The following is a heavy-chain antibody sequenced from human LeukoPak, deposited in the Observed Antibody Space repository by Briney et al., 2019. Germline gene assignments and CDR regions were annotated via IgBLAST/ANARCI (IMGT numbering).Heavy chain of an antibody. CDR1: GYTFTSYG. D-gene: IGHD2-21*02. CDR3: AVTQGLYYYYGMDV. Sequence: GASVKVSCKASGYTFTSYGISWVRQAPGQGLEWMGWISAYNGNTNYAQKLQGRVTMTTDTPTSTAYMELRSLRSDDTAVYYCAVTQGLYYYYGMDVWGQGTTVTVSS. J-gene: IGHJ6*02. CDR2: ISAYNGNT. V-gene: IGHV1-18*01.